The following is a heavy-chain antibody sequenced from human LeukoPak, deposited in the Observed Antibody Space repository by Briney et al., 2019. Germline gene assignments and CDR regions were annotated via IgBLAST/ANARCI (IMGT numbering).Heavy chain of an antibody. CDR2: ISGSGGST. Sequence: GGSLRLSCAASGFTFSSYAMSWVRQAPGKGLEWVSAISGSGGSTYYADSVKGRFAISRDNSKNTLYLQMNSLRVEDTAIYYCVKDWRIAAFDYWGQGTLVTVSS. V-gene: IGHV3-23*01. J-gene: IGHJ4*02. CDR1: GFTFSSYA. D-gene: IGHD6-6*01. CDR3: VKDWRIAAFDY.